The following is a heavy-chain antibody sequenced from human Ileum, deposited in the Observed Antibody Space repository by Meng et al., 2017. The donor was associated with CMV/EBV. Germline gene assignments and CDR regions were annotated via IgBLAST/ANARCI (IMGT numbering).Heavy chain of an antibody. CDR3: ARETGGIPHDY. D-gene: IGHD3-16*01. Sequence: GGSLRLSCAASGFSFSSYWMSWVRQAPGNGLEWVANIKEIGSEKYYVDSVKGRFTISRDNAKNSLYLQMNSLRAEDTAVYYCARETGGIPHDYWGQGTLVTVSS. V-gene: IGHV3-7*01. CDR2: IKEIGSEK. J-gene: IGHJ4*02. CDR1: GFSFSSYW.